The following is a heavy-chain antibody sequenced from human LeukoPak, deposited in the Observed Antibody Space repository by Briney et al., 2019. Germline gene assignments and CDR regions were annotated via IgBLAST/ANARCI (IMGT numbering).Heavy chain of an antibody. CDR1: GYTFTSYY. D-gene: IGHD4-17*01. Sequence: GASVQVSCKASGYTFTSYYMHWVRQAPGQGLEWMGIINPSGGSTSYAQKFQGRVTMTRDTSTSTVYMELSSLRSEDTAVYYCARDRQDYGYFDYWGQGTLVTVSS. CDR3: ARDRQDYGYFDY. CDR2: INPSGGST. J-gene: IGHJ4*02. V-gene: IGHV1-46*01.